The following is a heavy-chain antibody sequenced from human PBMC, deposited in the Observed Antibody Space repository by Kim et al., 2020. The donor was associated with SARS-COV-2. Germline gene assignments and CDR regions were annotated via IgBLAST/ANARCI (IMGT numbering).Heavy chain of an antibody. D-gene: IGHD1-1*01. CDR3: ARCVSDNYFD. V-gene: IGHV3-21*01. J-gene: IGHJ2*01. CDR2: IRPSDDHT. CDR1: ESIFSSTHT. Sequence: GGSLRLSCEVSESIFSSTHTFNWVRQAPGKGLDWVSSIRPSDDHTYYADSVKGRFTISRDNTRNSVYLQMSSLRADDTAVYYCARCVSDNYFD.